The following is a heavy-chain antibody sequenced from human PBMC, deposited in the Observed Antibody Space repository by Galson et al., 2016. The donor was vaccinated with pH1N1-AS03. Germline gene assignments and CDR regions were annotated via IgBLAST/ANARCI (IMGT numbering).Heavy chain of an antibody. CDR3: ARGSLVRGVIMPSDY. D-gene: IGHD3-10*01. V-gene: IGHV3-30*04. CDR2: ISYDGTEK. Sequence: SLRLSCAASGCTFSSYTMHWVRQAPGKGLEWVTLISYDGTEKRYADSVKGRFTISRDNSQNALYLQVDSLRAEDTAVYYCARGSLVRGVIMPSDYWGQGTLVTVSS. CDR1: GCTFSSYT. J-gene: IGHJ4*02.